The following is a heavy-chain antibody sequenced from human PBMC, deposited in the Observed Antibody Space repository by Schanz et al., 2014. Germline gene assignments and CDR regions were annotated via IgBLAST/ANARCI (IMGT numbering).Heavy chain of an antibody. Sequence: QVQLVQSGAEVKKPGASVKVSCKASGYTFTSYGISWARQAPGQGLEWMGRIIPNSGNTNYAQKLQGRVTMTADTSTSTAYMDLRSLRSDDTAVYYCAKDLHSNSGNYYSYDFDSWGPGAMVTVS. J-gene: IGHJ4*02. V-gene: IGHV1-18*01. CDR1: GYTFTSYG. CDR2: IIPNSGNT. D-gene: IGHD3-10*01. CDR3: AKDLHSNSGNYYSYDFDS.